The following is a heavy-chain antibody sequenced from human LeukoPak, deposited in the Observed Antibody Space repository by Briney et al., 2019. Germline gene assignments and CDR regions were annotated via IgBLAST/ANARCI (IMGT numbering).Heavy chain of an antibody. V-gene: IGHV3-30*02. J-gene: IGHJ3*02. D-gene: IGHD5-12*01. Sequence: GGSLRLSCAASGFTFSSYGMHWVRQAPGKGLERVAVIWYGGSNKYYADSVKGRFTISRDNSKNTLYLQMNSLRAEDTAVYYCAKGQGGYDYYAFDIWGQGTMVTVSS. CDR1: GFTFSSYG. CDR3: AKGQGGYDYYAFDI. CDR2: IWYGGSNK.